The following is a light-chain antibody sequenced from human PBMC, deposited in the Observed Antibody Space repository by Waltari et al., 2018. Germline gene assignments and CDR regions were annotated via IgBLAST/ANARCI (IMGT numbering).Light chain of an antibody. CDR2: EDN. CDR1: TVPKKY. V-gene: IGLV3-10*01. J-gene: IGLJ1*01. CDR3: FSTDSSTKGV. Sequence: SYELTQPPSVSVSPGQPARITCSGETVPKKYAYWYQQKSGQAPVLVIYEDNKRPSGIPERFSGSISGTMATLTISGAQVEDEADYYCFSTDSSTKGVFGAGTKVTVL.